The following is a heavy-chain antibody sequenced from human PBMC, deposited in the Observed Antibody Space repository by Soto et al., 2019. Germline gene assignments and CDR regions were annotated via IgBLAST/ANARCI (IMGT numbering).Heavy chain of an antibody. CDR2: IIPIFGTA. D-gene: IGHD2-15*01. J-gene: IGHJ6*02. CDR1: GYSFTSYG. V-gene: IGHV1-69*13. Sequence: QVQLVQSGAEVKKPGASVKVSCKASGYSFTSYGISWVRQAPGQGLEWMGGIIPIFGTANYAQKFQGRVTITADESTSTAYMELSSLRSEDTAVYYCARGGDIVVVVAAPHYYYYGMDVWGQGTTVTVSS. CDR3: ARGGDIVVVVAAPHYYYYGMDV.